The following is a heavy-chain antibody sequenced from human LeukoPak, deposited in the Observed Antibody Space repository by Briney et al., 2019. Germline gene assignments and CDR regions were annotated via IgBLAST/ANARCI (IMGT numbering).Heavy chain of an antibody. CDR3: AGERGEEYSSGWYKTNFFYN. V-gene: IGHV4-39*07. Sequence: SETLSLTCTVSGDSFTSVTDYWAWIRQPPGKGLEWIASGDYSGGTYYNPSLESRVAISADMSKKQISLKLASVTGADTAVYYCAGERGEEYSSGWYKTNFFYNWGQGIRVAVSS. J-gene: IGHJ4*02. CDR2: GDYSGGT. CDR1: GDSFTSVTDY. D-gene: IGHD6-19*01.